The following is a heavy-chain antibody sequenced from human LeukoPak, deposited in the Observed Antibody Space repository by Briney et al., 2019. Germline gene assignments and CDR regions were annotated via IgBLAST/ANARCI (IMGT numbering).Heavy chain of an antibody. V-gene: IGHV3-33*06. CDR3: AKAASSYYGSGVNWFDP. Sequence: GGSLRLSCAASGFTFSSYGMHWVRQAPGKGLEWVAVIWYDGSNKYYADSVKGRFTTSRDNSKNTLYLQMNSLRAEDTAVYYCAKAASSYYGSGVNWFDPWGQGTLVTVSS. CDR2: IWYDGSNK. J-gene: IGHJ5*02. CDR1: GFTFSSYG. D-gene: IGHD3-10*01.